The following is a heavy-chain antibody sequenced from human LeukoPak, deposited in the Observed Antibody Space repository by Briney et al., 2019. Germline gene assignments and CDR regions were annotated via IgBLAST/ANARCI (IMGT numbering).Heavy chain of an antibody. CDR1: GYTFTSYG. CDR3: ARDSLPDLRWFGELFFYY. CDR2: ISAYNGNT. Sequence: GASVKVSCKASGYTFTSYGISWVRQAPGQGLEWMGWISAYNGNTNYAQKLQGRVTMTTDTSTSTAYMELRSLRSDDTAVYYCARDSLPDLRWFGELFFYYWGQGTLVTVSS. J-gene: IGHJ4*02. D-gene: IGHD3-10*01. V-gene: IGHV1-18*01.